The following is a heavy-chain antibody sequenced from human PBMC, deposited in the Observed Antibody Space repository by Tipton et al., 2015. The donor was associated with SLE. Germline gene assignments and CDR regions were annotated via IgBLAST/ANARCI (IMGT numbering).Heavy chain of an antibody. J-gene: IGHJ4*02. V-gene: IGHV4-34*01. CDR1: GGSFSGYH. CDR3: AGTPWLVRFEY. D-gene: IGHD3-10*01. CDR2: IADTGSP. Sequence: TLSLTCAVYGGSFSGYHWTWIRQPPGQGLEWIGEIADTGSPNYNPSPKSRVTISVDTSKNQISLKLRSVTAADTAVYYCAGTPWLVRFEYWGQGTLVNVSP.